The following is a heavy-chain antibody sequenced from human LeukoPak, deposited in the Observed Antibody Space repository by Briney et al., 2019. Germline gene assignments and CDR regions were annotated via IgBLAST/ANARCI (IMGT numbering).Heavy chain of an antibody. V-gene: IGHV4-38-2*02. D-gene: IGHD4-17*01. CDR3: ARTYGLP. Sequence: PSETLSLTCTVSGDSITSRSYWSWIRQPPGKGLEWIGYIYHSGSTNYNPSLKSRVTISVDTSKNQFSLKLSSVTAADTAVYYCARTYGLPWGQGTLVTVSS. CDR2: IYHSGST. J-gene: IGHJ5*02. CDR1: GDSITSRSY.